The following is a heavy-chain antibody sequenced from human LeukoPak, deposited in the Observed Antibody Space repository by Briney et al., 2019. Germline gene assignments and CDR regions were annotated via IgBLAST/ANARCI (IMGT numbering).Heavy chain of an antibody. J-gene: IGHJ4*02. CDR1: GFTFSSYG. Sequence: QTGGSLRLSCAASGFTFSSYGMSWVRQAPGKGLEWVAAISVSGGSTNYADSVKGRFTISRDNSKNTLYLQMNSLRAEDTAVYYCAKVFFMDYWGQGTLVTVSS. CDR2: ISVSGGST. CDR3: AKVFFMDY. V-gene: IGHV3-23*01. D-gene: IGHD2-8*01.